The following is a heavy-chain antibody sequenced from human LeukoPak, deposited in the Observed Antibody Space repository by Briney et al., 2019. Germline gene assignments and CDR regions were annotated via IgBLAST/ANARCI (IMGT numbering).Heavy chain of an antibody. CDR1: GGSISSGGYY. J-gene: IGHJ5*02. D-gene: IGHD3-16*02. CDR3: ARGLMITFGGVIVRNWFDP. Sequence: PSETLSLTCTVSGGSISSGGYYWSWIRQPPGKGLEWIGYIYHSGSTYYNPSLKSRVTISVDTSKNQFSLKLSSVTAADTAVYYCARGLMITFGGVIVRNWFDPWGQGTLVTVSS. V-gene: IGHV4-30-2*01. CDR2: IYHSGST.